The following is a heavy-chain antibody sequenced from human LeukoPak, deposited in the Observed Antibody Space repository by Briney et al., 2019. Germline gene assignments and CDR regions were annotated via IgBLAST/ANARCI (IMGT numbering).Heavy chain of an antibody. D-gene: IGHD3-22*01. Sequence: SETLSLTCAVYGGSFSGYYWSWIRQPPGKGLEWIGEINHSGSTNYNPSLKSRVTISVDTSKNQFSLKLSSVTAADTAVYYCARGARSSGYYKAARFYDYWGQGTLVTVSS. V-gene: IGHV4-34*01. CDR2: INHSGST. CDR3: ARGARSSGYYKAARFYDY. J-gene: IGHJ4*02. CDR1: GGSFSGYY.